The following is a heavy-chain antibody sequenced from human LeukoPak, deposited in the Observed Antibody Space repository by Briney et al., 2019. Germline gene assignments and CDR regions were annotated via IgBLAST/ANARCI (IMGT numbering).Heavy chain of an antibody. V-gene: IGHV4-59*01. CDR1: GGSISSYY. CDR3: ARVGGAAEYYFDY. D-gene: IGHD2-21*01. Sequence: PSETLSLNCTVSGGSISSYYWSWIRQPPGKGLMWSGNTYYSGSTNYNPSLKSRITISVDTSKNQFSLKLSSVTAADTAVYYCARVGGAAEYYFDYWGQGTLVTVS. J-gene: IGHJ4*02. CDR2: TYYSGST.